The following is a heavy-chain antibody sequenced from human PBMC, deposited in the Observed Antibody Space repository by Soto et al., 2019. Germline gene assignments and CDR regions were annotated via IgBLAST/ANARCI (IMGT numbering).Heavy chain of an antibody. CDR2: IIPIFGTA. D-gene: IGHD3-10*01. CDR1: GGTFSSYA. V-gene: IGHV1-69*13. Sequence: SVKVSCKASGGTFSSYAISLVRQAPGQGLEWMGGIIPIFGTANYAQKFQGRVTITADESTSTAYMELSSLRSEDTAVYYCARDQGGSGSYYNEPRRPYNWFDPWGQGTLVTVSS. J-gene: IGHJ5*02. CDR3: ARDQGGSGSYYNEPRRPYNWFDP.